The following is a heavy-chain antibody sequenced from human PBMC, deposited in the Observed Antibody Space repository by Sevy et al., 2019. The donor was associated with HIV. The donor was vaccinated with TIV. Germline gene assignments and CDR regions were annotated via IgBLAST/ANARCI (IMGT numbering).Heavy chain of an antibody. CDR1: GFTLSSYT. Sequence: GGSLRLSCEASGFTLSSYTMNWVRQSPEKGLEWVATFDRTDITHYADSVKGRFIISRDTAKNSMFLQMNSLRDDHTAMYFCVRDERAIASHFDYWGRGTLVTVSS. V-gene: IGHV3-48*02. D-gene: IGHD2-21*01. J-gene: IGHJ4*02. CDR2: FDRTDIT. CDR3: VRDERAIASHFDY.